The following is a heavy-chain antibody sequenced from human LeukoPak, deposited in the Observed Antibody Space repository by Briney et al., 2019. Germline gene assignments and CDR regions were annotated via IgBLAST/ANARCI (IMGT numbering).Heavy chain of an antibody. D-gene: IGHD2-2*01. Sequence: ASVKVSCKASGYTFTGYYMHWVRQAPGPGLEWMGWINPNSGGTNYAQKFQGRVTMTRDTSISTAYMELSRLRSDDTAVYYCARDYRVVPAAIGNWFDPWGQGTLVTVSS. CDR1: GYTFTGYY. CDR3: ARDYRVVPAAIGNWFDP. J-gene: IGHJ5*02. CDR2: INPNSGGT. V-gene: IGHV1-2*02.